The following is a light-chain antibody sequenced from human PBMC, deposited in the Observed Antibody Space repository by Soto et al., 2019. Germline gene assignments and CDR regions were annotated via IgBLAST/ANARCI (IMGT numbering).Light chain of an antibody. CDR3: QQYDNLPSIT. CDR2: DAS. J-gene: IGKJ5*01. CDR1: QDISNY. V-gene: IGKV1-33*01. Sequence: IQLTQSPSSLSASVGNRVTITCQASQDISNYLNWYQQKPGKAPKLLIYDASNLETGVPSRFSGSGSGTDSTFTISSLQPEDIATYYCQQYDNLPSITFGQGTRLEIK.